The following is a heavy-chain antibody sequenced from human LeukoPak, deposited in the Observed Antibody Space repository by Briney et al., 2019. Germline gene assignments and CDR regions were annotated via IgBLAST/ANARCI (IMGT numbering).Heavy chain of an antibody. CDR1: GGSFSGYY. CDR2: INHSGST. Sequence: SETLSLTCAVYGGSFSGYYWSRIRQPPGKGLEWIGEINHSGSTNYNPSLKSRVTISVDTSKNQFSLKLSSVTAADTAVYYCARLKSRYSTINWFDPWGQGTLVTVSS. J-gene: IGHJ5*02. CDR3: ARLKSRYSTINWFDP. V-gene: IGHV4-34*01. D-gene: IGHD6-13*01.